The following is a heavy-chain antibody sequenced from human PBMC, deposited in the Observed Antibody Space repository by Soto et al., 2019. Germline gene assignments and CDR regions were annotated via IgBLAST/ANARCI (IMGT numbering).Heavy chain of an antibody. Sequence: SETLSLTCTVSGGTISSGGYYWSWIRQHPGKGLEWIGYIYYSGSTYYNPSLRSRVTISVDTSKNQFSLKLSSVTAADTAVYYCARGGYSGYDLDYWGQGTLVTVSS. CDR2: IYYSGST. J-gene: IGHJ4*02. CDR3: ARGGYSGYDLDY. CDR1: GGTISSGGYY. V-gene: IGHV4-31*03. D-gene: IGHD5-12*01.